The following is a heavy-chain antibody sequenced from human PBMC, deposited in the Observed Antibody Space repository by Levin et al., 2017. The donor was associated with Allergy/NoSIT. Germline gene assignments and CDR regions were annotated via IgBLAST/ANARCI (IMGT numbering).Heavy chain of an antibody. J-gene: IGHJ4*02. CDR1: GNTFTSYD. CDR2: MNPDTGNR. V-gene: IGHV1-8*01. CDR3: ARGKRAEAGFDVRYYFDS. D-gene: IGHD6-19*01. Sequence: ASVKVSCKASGNTFTSYDINWVRQAAGQGLEWMAWMNPDTGNRGYAQRFQGRVTMTKNTSISTAYMELCSLLSEDTAVYYCARGKRAEAGFDVRYYFDSWGQGTLVTVSS.